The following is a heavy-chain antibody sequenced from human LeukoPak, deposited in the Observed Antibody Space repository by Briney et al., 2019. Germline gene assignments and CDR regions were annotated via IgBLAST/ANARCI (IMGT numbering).Heavy chain of an antibody. CDR2: IRYDGSNK. CDR1: GFTFSSYG. J-gene: IGHJ4*02. CDR3: ARDLGYSYEGYFDY. Sequence: PGGSLRLSCAASGFTFSSYGMHWVRQAPGKGLEWVAFIRYDGSNKYYADSVKGRFTISRDNSKNTLYLQMSSLRAEDTAVYYCARDLGYSYEGYFDYWGQGTLVTVSS. D-gene: IGHD5-18*01. V-gene: IGHV3-30*02.